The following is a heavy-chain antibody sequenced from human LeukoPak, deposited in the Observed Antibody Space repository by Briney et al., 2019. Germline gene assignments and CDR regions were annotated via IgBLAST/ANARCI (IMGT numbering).Heavy chain of an antibody. V-gene: IGHV3-33*01. CDR1: GFTFSSYG. Sequence: GRSLRLSCAASGFTFSSYGMHWVRQAPGKGLEWVAVIWYDGSNKYYADSVKGRFTISRDNSKNTLYLQMNSLRAEDTAVYYCATSTGYFDYWGQGTLVTVSS. D-gene: IGHD2-2*01. J-gene: IGHJ4*02. CDR3: ATSTGYFDY. CDR2: IWYDGSNK.